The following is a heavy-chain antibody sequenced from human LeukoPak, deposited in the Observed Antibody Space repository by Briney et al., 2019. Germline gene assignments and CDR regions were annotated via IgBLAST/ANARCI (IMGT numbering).Heavy chain of an antibody. V-gene: IGHV3-30-3*01. CDR2: ISYDGSNK. CDR1: GFTFSSYA. CDR3: ARDSSRHCSGGSCWDFGY. D-gene: IGHD2-15*01. J-gene: IGHJ4*02. Sequence: GGSLRLSCAASGFTFSSYAMHWVRQAPGKGLEWVAVISYDGSNKYYADSVKGRFTISRDNSKNTLYLQMNSLRAEDTAVYYCARDSSRHCSGGSCWDFGYWGQGTLVTVSS.